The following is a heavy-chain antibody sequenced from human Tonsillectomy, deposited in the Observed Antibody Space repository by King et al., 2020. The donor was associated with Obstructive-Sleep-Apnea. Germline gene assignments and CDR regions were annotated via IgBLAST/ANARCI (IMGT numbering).Heavy chain of an antibody. CDR1: GFTFSSYS. V-gene: IGHV3-48*04. Sequence: VQLVQSGGGLVQPGGSLRLSCAASGFTFSSYSMNWVRQAPGKGLEWVSYISSSSSTIYYADFVKGRFTISRDNAKNSLYPLMNSLRAEDTAVYYCARVTMVRGVLDAFDIWGQGTMVTVSS. J-gene: IGHJ3*02. CDR2: ISSSSSTI. CDR3: ARVTMVRGVLDAFDI. D-gene: IGHD3-10*01.